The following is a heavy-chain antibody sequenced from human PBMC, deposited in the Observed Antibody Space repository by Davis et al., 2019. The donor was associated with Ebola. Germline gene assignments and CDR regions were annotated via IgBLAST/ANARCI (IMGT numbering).Heavy chain of an antibody. D-gene: IGHD5-24*01. CDR2: IYYSGST. J-gene: IGHJ6*02. V-gene: IGHV4-59*08. CDR3: ARWGGVAIIEDYYYYGMDV. Sequence: SETLSLTCTVSGGSISSYYWSWIRQPPGKGLEWIGYIYYSGSTNYNPSLKSRVTISVDTSKNQFSLKLSSVTAADTAVYYCARWGGVAIIEDYYYYGMDVWGQGTTVTVSS. CDR1: GGSISSYY.